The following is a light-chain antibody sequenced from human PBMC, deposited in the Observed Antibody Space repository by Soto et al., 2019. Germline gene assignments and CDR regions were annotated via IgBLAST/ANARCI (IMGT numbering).Light chain of an antibody. Sequence: QSALTQPASVSGSPGQSITISCTGSSGDVGHYNYVSWYQQHPGKAPKLMIYEVSNRPSGVSNRFSGSKSCNTASLINSGLQAEDEADYYCTSYTTSRIWVFGGGTKLTVL. CDR2: EVS. V-gene: IGLV2-14*01. CDR3: TSYTTSRIWV. J-gene: IGLJ3*02. CDR1: SGDVGHYNY.